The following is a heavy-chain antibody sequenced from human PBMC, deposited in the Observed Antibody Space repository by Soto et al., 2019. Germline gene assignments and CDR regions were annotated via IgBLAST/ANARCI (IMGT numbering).Heavy chain of an antibody. CDR2: ISYDGTNK. J-gene: IGHJ6*02. V-gene: IGHV3-30-3*01. Sequence: QVHLVESGGGVVQPGRSLRLSCAASGFTFSTYAMHWVRQAPGKGLEWAAVISYDGTNKYYADSVRGRFTISRDNSKNTLFLQMNSLRAEDTAVYYCAKDGGGYNYGYVMLDKYYYGMDVWGQGTTVTVSS. CDR1: GFTFSTYA. CDR3: AKDGGGYNYGYVMLDKYYYGMDV. D-gene: IGHD5-18*01.